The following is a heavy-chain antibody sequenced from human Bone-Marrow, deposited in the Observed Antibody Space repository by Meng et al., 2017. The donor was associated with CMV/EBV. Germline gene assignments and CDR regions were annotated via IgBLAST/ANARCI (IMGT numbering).Heavy chain of an antibody. CDR3: ASYYRNYYYYGMDV. V-gene: IGHV3-7*01. D-gene: IGHD1-26*01. CDR1: GFTFSSYW. CDR2: IKQDGSEK. J-gene: IGHJ6*02. Sequence: LSLTCASSGFTFSSYWMSWVRQAPGKGLEWVANIKQDGSEKYYVDSVKGRFTISRDNAKNSLYLQMNSLRAEDTAVYYCASYYRNYYYYGMDVWGQGTTVTVSS.